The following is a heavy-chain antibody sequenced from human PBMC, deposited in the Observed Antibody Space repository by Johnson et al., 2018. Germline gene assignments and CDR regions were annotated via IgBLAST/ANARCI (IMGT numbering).Heavy chain of an antibody. Sequence: VQLLESGGGLAKPGGSLRLSCAASGFTFNKAWMNWVRQAPGKGLEWVGRIKSTSDGGTIDYAAPVKGRFTISRDDSKNRLYLQMKSLKIEDTAVYYCTVDVVVPLAQIDYWGQGTLVTVSS. V-gene: IGHV3-15*01. CDR3: TVDVVVPLAQIDY. CDR2: IKSTSDGGTI. CDR1: GFTFNKAW. J-gene: IGHJ4*02. D-gene: IGHD2-15*01.